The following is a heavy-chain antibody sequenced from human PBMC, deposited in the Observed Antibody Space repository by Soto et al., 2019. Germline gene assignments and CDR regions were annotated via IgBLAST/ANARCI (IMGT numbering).Heavy chain of an antibody. CDR2: ISAYNGNT. J-gene: IGHJ4*02. Sequence: ASVKVSCKASGYTFTSYGISWVRQAPGQGLEWMGWISAYNGNTNYAQKLQGRVTMTTDTSTSTAYMELRSLRSDDTAVYYCARLGVYSHDILTGYYLPPQYWGQGTLVTVSS. V-gene: IGHV1-18*01. D-gene: IGHD3-9*01. CDR1: GYTFTSYG. CDR3: ARLGVYSHDILTGYYLPPQY.